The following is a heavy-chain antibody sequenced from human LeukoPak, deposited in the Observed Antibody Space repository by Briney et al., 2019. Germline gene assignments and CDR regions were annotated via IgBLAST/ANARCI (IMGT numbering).Heavy chain of an antibody. V-gene: IGHV1-2*02. Sequence: GASVKVSCKASGYTFTGYYMHWVRQAPGQGLEWMGWINPNSGGTNYAQKFQGRVTMTRDTSISTAYMELSRLRSDDTAVYYCAREDIVVVPAGLYYYYGMDVWGQGTTVTVSS. J-gene: IGHJ6*02. CDR3: AREDIVVVPAGLYYYYGMDV. D-gene: IGHD2-2*01. CDR1: GYTFTGYY. CDR2: INPNSGGT.